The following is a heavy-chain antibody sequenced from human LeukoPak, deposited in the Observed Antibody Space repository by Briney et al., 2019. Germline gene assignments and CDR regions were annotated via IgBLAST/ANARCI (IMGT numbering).Heavy chain of an antibody. CDR1: GFTFSSYS. J-gene: IGHJ4*02. CDR3: ARDPPVTTVIKDY. CDR2: ISSSSSYI. Sequence: GGSLRLSCAASGFTFSSYSMNWVRQAPGKGLEWVSSISSSSSYIYYADSVKGRFTISRDNAKNSLYLQMNSLRAEDTAVYYCARDPPVTTVIKDYWGQGTLVTVSS. D-gene: IGHD4-17*01. V-gene: IGHV3-21*01.